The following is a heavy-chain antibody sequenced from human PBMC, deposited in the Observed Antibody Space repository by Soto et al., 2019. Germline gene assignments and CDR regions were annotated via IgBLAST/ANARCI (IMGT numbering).Heavy chain of an antibody. V-gene: IGHV1-18*01. Sequence: QVQLVQSGGEVKKPGASVKVSCRASGYTFTSYGISWVRQAPGQGLEWLGWTSASMVTNYAQKFQGRVTMTTDTSTSTAYMELRSLRFDDTAVDYCARDSSGRAIFDSWGQGTLVTVSS. CDR3: ARDSSGRAIFDS. D-gene: IGHD6-19*01. J-gene: IGHJ4*02. CDR1: GYTFTSYG. CDR2: TSASMVT.